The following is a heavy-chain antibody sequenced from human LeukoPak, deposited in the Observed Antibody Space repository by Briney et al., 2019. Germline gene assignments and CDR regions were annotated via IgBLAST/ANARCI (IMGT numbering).Heavy chain of an antibody. CDR3: ARGIIGDIVVVVAATKTYYYYYMDV. CDR2: INHSGST. D-gene: IGHD2-15*01. V-gene: IGHV4-34*01. J-gene: IGHJ6*03. CDR1: GGSFSGYY. Sequence: TSETLSLTCAVYGGSFSGYYWSWIRQPPGKGLEWIGEINHSGSTNYNPSLKSRVTISVDTSKNQFSLKLSSVTAADTAVYYCARGIIGDIVVVVAATKTYYYYYMDVWGKGTTVTVSS.